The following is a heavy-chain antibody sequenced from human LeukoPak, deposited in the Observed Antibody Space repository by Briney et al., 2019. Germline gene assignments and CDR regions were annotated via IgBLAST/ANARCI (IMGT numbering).Heavy chain of an antibody. CDR2: IYPGDSDT. Sequence: GESLKISCKGSGYSFTKFWIAWVRQMPGKGLDWMGIIYPGDSDTRYSPSFQDQVTISADKSISTAYLQWSSLKASDTAMYYCASGYCSNIKCAHDAFDIWGQGTMVTVSS. CDR3: ASGYCSNIKCAHDAFDI. CDR1: GYSFTKFW. D-gene: IGHD2-2*03. J-gene: IGHJ3*02. V-gene: IGHV5-51*01.